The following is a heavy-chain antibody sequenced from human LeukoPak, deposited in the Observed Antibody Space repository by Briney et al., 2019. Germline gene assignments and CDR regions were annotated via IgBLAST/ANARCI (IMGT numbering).Heavy chain of an antibody. Sequence: PGGSLRLSCAASRFTFSSYWMSWVRQAPGKGLEWVANIKQDGSEKYYVDSVKGRFTISRDNAKNSLYLQMNSLRAEDTAVYYCAKGTTYYYDSSENWFDPWGQGTLVTVSS. J-gene: IGHJ5*02. CDR3: AKGTTYYYDSSENWFDP. CDR2: IKQDGSEK. CDR1: RFTFSSYW. V-gene: IGHV3-7*01. D-gene: IGHD3-22*01.